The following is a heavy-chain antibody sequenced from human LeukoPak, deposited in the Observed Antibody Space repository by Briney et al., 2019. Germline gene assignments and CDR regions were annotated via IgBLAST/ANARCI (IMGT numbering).Heavy chain of an antibody. CDR2: NNPNSGGT. CDR1: GYTFTGYY. J-gene: IGHJ3*02. CDR3: ARGLGAYDAFDI. D-gene: IGHD3-16*01. V-gene: IGHV1-2*02. Sequence: ASVKVSCKASGYTFTGYYMHWVRQAPGQGLEWMGWNNPNSGGTNYAQKFQGRVTMTRDTSISTAYMELSRLRSDDTAVYYCARGLGAYDAFDIWGQGTMVTVSS.